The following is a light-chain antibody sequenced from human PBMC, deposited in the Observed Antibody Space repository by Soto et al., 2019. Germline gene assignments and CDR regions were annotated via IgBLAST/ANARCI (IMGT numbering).Light chain of an antibody. J-gene: IGLJ1*01. CDR2: EVS. CDR1: SIDIAPYNY. V-gene: IGLV2-14*01. Sequence: QSSLAKSASVSGSPGQSLTISCTGTSIDIAPYNYVSWYQQHPGKAPKLIIYEVSYRPSGISNRFSGSKSGNTASLTISGLQAEDEADYYCSSYTSSANYVFGTGTKVTVL. CDR3: SSYTSSANYV.